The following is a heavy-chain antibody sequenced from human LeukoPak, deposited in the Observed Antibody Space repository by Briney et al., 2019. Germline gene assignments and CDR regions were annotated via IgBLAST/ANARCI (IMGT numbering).Heavy chain of an antibody. D-gene: IGHD2-2*01. CDR3: ARNLVVVPAANQPYYYYYGMDV. V-gene: IGHV1-2*02. Sequence: ASVKVSCKASGYTFTGYYMHWVRQAPGQGLEWMRWINPNSGGTNYAQKFQGRVTMTRDTSISTAYMELSRLRSDDTAVYYCARNLVVVPAANQPYYYYYGMDVSGQGTTVTVSS. CDR2: INPNSGGT. J-gene: IGHJ6*02. CDR1: GYTFTGYY.